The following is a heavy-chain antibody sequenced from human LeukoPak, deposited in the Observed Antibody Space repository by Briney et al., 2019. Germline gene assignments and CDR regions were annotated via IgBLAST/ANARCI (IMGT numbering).Heavy chain of an antibody. CDR1: GYRLTALS. V-gene: IGHV1-24*01. Sequence: ASVKVSCKVSGYRLTALSMHWVRQAPGKGLEWMGGFDHEDDETIYAQKFQGRVTMTEDTSTDTAYMELSSLRSEDTAVYYCATGFDWSLGYWGQGTLVTVSS. D-gene: IGHD3-9*01. CDR2: FDHEDDET. CDR3: ATGFDWSLGY. J-gene: IGHJ4*02.